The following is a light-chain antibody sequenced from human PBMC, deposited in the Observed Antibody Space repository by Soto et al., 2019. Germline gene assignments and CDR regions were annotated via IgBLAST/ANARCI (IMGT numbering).Light chain of an antibody. CDR2: GAS. J-gene: IGKJ4*01. CDR1: QSVSSY. CDR3: QQYHTSPLT. V-gene: IGKV3-20*01. Sequence: IWFPHSPATLSLAPGERATLSCRASQSVSSYLAWYQQKPGQAPRLLIYGASSRATGIPDRFSGSGSATDFTLTISRLEPEDFAVYYCQQYHTSPLTVGGGTKVDIK.